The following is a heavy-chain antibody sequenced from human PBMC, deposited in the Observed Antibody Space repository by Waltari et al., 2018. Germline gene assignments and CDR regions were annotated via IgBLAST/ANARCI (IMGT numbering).Heavy chain of an antibody. CDR2: IKQDGSEK. CDR3: ARASEAWYVDY. Sequence: EVQLVESGGGLVQPGGSLRLSCAASGFTFSSYWMSWVRQAPGKGLEWVANIKQDGSEKYYGDAVKGGFTISRDNAKNSRYLQMNSRRAEDTAVYDCARASEAWYVDYWGQGTLVTVSS. V-gene: IGHV3-7*01. CDR1: GFTFSSYW. J-gene: IGHJ4*02.